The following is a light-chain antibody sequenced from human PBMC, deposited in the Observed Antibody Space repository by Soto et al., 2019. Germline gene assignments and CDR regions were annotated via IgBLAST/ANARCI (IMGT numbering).Light chain of an antibody. CDR2: GAS. J-gene: IGKJ1*01. CDR3: QQYGSSPWT. CDR1: QSVSSSF. V-gene: IGKV3-20*01. Sequence: EIVLTQSPGTLSLSPGERATLSCRASQSVSSSFLAWYQQKPGQAPRLLIYGASIRATGIPDRFSGSGSGTDFNLTISRVEPEDFAVYCCQQYGSSPWTFGQGTNVEIK.